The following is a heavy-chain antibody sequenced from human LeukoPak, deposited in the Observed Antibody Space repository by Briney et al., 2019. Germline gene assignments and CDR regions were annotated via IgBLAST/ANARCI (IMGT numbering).Heavy chain of an antibody. CDR2: IIPYFGTA. V-gene: IGHV1-69*05. CDR3: ANYYDSSGSFDY. J-gene: IGHJ4*02. CDR1: GCTFSSYA. D-gene: IGHD3-22*01. Sequence: ASVKVSCKASGCTFSSYAISWVRQAPGQGLEWMGGIIPYFGTANYAQKFQGRVTITTDESTSTAYMELSSLRSEDTAVYYCANYYDSSGSFDYWGQGTLVTVSS.